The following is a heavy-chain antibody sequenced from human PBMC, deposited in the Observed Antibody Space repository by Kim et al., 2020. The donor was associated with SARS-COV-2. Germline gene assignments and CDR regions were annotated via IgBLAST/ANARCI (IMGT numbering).Heavy chain of an antibody. D-gene: IGHD2-15*01. Sequence: GGSLRLSCAASGFTFSSYEMNWVRQAPGKGLEWVSYISSSASTVYHADSVKGRFTISRDNAKDSLYLQMNSLRAEDTAAYYCARACSGGICYDAFDIWGQGTMVTVSS. CDR3: ARACSGGICYDAFDI. CDR1: GFTFSSYE. CDR2: ISSSASTV. V-gene: IGHV3-48*03. J-gene: IGHJ3*02.